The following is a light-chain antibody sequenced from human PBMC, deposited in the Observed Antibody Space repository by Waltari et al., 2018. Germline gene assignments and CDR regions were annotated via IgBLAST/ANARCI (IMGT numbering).Light chain of an antibody. V-gene: IGLV8-61*01. CDR2: DTT. J-gene: IGLJ3*02. Sequence: QTVVTQEPSFAVSPGGTVTLTCGLSSGSVSARHYPSWYQQIPGRPPRTLVYDTTSRSSGVPDRFSCSILGNKAALTITGAQAEDESDYYCVLYMGSGLRVFGGGTKLTVL. CDR3: VLYMGSGLRV. CDR1: SGSVSARHY.